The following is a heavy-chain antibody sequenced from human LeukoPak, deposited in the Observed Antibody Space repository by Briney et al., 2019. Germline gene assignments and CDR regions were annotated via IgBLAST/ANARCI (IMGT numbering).Heavy chain of an antibody. D-gene: IGHD4-11*01. CDR1: GYTFTSYG. Sequence: ASVKVSCKASGYTFTSYGISWVRQAPGQGLEWMGWISAYNGNTNYAQKLQGRVTMTTDTSTSTAYMELRSLRSDDTAVYYCARWLAVTTISVGGYMDVWGKGTTVTVSS. CDR3: ARWLAVTTISVGGYMDV. V-gene: IGHV1-18*01. J-gene: IGHJ6*03. CDR2: ISAYNGNT.